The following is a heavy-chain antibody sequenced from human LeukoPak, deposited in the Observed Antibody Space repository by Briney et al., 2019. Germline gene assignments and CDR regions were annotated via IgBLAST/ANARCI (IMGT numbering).Heavy chain of an antibody. J-gene: IGHJ4*02. Sequence: PGGALRLSCAAPGFLVSTNYMSWVRQAPGKGLEWVSVMYSGGAIPYADSVKGRFTSSRDNSKNTLYLQMNSLRAEDTAMYFCPRGHSSGNPAPFDYWGQGTLVIVSS. D-gene: IGHD6-19*01. CDR1: GFLVSTNY. CDR2: MYSGGAI. V-gene: IGHV3-53*01. CDR3: PRGHSSGNPAPFDY.